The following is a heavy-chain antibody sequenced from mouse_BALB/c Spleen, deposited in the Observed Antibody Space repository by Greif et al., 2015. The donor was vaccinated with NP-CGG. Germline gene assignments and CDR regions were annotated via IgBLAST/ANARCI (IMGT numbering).Heavy chain of an antibody. Sequence: VQLQQSGAELARPGASVKLSCKAPGYTFTSYTMHWVKQRPGQGLEWIGYLNPSSGYTNYNQKFKDKATLTADKSSSTAYMQLSSLTSEDSAVYYCASDPPGAMDYWGQGTSVTVSS. CDR3: ASDPPGAMDY. J-gene: IGHJ4*01. CDR2: LNPSSGYT. V-gene: IGHV1-4*01. CDR1: GYTFTSYT.